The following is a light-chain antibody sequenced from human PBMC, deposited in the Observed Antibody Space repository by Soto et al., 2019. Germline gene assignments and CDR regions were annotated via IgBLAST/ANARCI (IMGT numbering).Light chain of an antibody. J-gene: IGLJ1*01. V-gene: IGLV1-44*01. CDR2: NNN. CDR3: AAWDDGLNGSV. CDR1: SSNIGRNT. Sequence: QSLLTQPPSASGTPGQRVTISCSGSSSNIGRNTVNWYQQVPGTAPKLLIYNNNQRPSGVPDRFSGSKSGTSASLAIIGLQSEDEADYYCAAWDDGLNGSVFGAGTKVTVL.